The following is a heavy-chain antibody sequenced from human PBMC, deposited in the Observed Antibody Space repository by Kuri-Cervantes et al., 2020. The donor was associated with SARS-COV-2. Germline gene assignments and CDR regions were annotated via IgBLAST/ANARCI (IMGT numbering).Heavy chain of an antibody. D-gene: IGHD3-22*01. CDR1: GFTFSSYW. J-gene: IGHJ6*02. CDR2: IKQDGSEK. V-gene: IGHV3-7*01. CDR3: AREAEDTYYYDSLPGMDV. Sequence: GESLKISCAASGFTFSSYWMSWVRQAPGKGLEWVANIKQDGSEKYYVDSVKGRFTISRDNAKNSLYLQMNSLRAEDTAVYYCAREAEDTYYYDSLPGMDVWGQGTTVTVSS.